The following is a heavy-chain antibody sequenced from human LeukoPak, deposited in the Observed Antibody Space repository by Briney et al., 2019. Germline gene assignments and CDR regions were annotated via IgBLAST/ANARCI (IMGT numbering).Heavy chain of an antibody. V-gene: IGHV1-24*01. D-gene: IGHD3-16*02. J-gene: IGHJ4*02. Sequence: ASVKVSCKVSGYTLTELSMHWVRQAPGKGLEWMGGFDPEDGETIYAQKFQGRVTMTEDTSTDTAYMELSSLRSEDPAVYYCATDNYVWGSYRYTGTHYFDYWGQGTLVTVSS. CDR2: FDPEDGET. CDR3: ATDNYVWGSYRYTGTHYFDY. CDR1: GYTLTELS.